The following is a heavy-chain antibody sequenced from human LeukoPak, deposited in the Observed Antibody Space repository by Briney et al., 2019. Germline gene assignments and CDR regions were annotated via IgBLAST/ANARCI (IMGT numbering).Heavy chain of an antibody. Sequence: GGSLRLSCAASGFTFSSYAMHWVRQAPGKGLEWVAVISYDGSNKYYADSVKGRFTISRDNSKNTLYLQMNSLRAEDTAVYYCARDSLDIVVVPAAMENNWFDPWGQGTLVTVSS. V-gene: IGHV3-30*04. D-gene: IGHD2-2*01. CDR2: ISYDGSNK. J-gene: IGHJ5*02. CDR1: GFTFSSYA. CDR3: ARDSLDIVVVPAAMENNWFDP.